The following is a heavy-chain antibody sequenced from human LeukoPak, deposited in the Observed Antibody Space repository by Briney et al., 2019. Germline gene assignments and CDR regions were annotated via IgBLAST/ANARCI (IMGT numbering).Heavy chain of an antibody. CDR3: AKGGSSWYYFDY. J-gene: IGHJ4*02. Sequence: SGGSLRLSCAAFGFTFNNYAMNWVRQAPGKGLEWVSTVGGFGRRTYYADSVQGRFTISRDNSKNTLFLQMNSLRAEDTAAYYCAKGGSSWYYFDYWGQGTLVTVSS. CDR2: VGGFGRRT. V-gene: IGHV3-23*01. CDR1: GFTFNNYA. D-gene: IGHD6-13*01.